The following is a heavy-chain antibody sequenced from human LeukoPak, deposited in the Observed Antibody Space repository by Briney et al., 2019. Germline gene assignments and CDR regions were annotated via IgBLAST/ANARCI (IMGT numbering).Heavy chain of an antibody. Sequence: PSETLSLTCSVSGDSISHGTYYWSWIRQPAGQGLEWIGRIYTTGFTNYNPSRKTRFTISVDPSLNQFSLNLTSVTAADTAVYYCAREFLASRRNWVDPWGQGTLVTVSS. D-gene: IGHD6-6*01. CDR3: AREFLASRRNWVDP. V-gene: IGHV4-61*02. CDR1: GDSISHGTYY. J-gene: IGHJ5*02. CDR2: IYTTGFT.